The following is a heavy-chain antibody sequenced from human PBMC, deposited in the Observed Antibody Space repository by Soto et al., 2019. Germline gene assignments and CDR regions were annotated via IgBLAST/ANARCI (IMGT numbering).Heavy chain of an antibody. CDR2: IDPSDSYT. J-gene: IGHJ6*02. V-gene: IGHV5-10-1*01. D-gene: IGHD3-3*01. CDR1: GYSFTRYW. Sequence: PGECLTSAFRSSGYSFTRYWISWVRQMPGKGLEWMGRIDPSDSYTNYSPSFQGHVTISADKSISTAYLQWSSLKASDTAMYYCARKSVRGHYGMDVWGQGTTVPLSS. CDR3: ARKSVRGHYGMDV.